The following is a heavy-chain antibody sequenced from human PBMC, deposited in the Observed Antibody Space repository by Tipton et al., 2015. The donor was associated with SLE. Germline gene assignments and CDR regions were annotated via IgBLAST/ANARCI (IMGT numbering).Heavy chain of an antibody. Sequence: TLSLTCTVSGCSISSGSYYWSWIRQSAGKGREWIGRIYTNGYTNYNPSLKSRVTIPLDTSKNQFSLKLTSVTAADTALYYCARDLDPIAMTSDTWFDPWGQGTQVTVSS. CDR2: IYTNGYT. D-gene: IGHD4-11*01. J-gene: IGHJ5*02. CDR3: ARDLDPIAMTSDTWFDP. V-gene: IGHV4-61*02. CDR1: GCSISSGSYY.